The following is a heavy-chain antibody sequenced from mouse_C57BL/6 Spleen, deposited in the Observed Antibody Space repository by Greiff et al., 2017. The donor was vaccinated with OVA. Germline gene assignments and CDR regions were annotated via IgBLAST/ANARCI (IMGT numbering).Heavy chain of an antibody. J-gene: IGHJ1*03. Sequence: QVQLQQPGAELVMPGASVKLSCKASGYTFTSYWMHWVKQRPGQGLEWIGEIDPSDSYTNYNQKFKGKSTLTVDKSSSTAYMQLSSLTSEDSAVYYCASAPIATVVATRRYFDVWGTGTTVTVSS. CDR1: GYTFTSYW. CDR2: IDPSDSYT. V-gene: IGHV1-69*01. CDR3: ASAPIATVVATRRYFDV. D-gene: IGHD1-1*01.